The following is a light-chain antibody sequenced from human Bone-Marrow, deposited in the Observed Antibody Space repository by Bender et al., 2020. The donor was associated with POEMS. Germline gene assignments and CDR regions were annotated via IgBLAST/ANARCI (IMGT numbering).Light chain of an antibody. CDR3: SSWDDSLNGWV. CDR2: SNN. CDR1: SSNFGNNA. Sequence: QSVLTQPPSASGTPGQSVTISCSVTSSNFGNNAANWYQHVPGTAPKLLIYSNNQRPLGVPDRFSASTSGTSASLAISGLHSDDEADYYCSSWDDSLNGWVFGGGTKLTVL. V-gene: IGLV1-44*01. J-gene: IGLJ3*02.